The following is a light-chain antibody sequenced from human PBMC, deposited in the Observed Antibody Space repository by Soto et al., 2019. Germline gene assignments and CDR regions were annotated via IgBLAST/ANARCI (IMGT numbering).Light chain of an antibody. J-gene: IGLJ3*02. Sequence: QYALTQPRSVSGSPGQAVTISCTGTSSDVGAYNFVSWYQQNPGKAPKLILYDVIKRPSGVPDRFSGSKSGNTASLTISGLQTEDEADYHCSSYAGSHTYEVFGGGTKLTVL. V-gene: IGLV2-11*01. CDR1: SSDVGAYNF. CDR3: SSYAGSHTYEV. CDR2: DVI.